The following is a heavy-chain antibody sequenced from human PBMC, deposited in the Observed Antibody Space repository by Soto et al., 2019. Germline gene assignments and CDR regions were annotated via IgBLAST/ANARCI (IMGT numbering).Heavy chain of an antibody. D-gene: IGHD3-3*01. J-gene: IGHJ6*02. CDR3: ARDGGFYYGMDV. CDR1: GGTFSSYT. CDR2: IIPILGIA. V-gene: IGHV1-69*04. Sequence: GASVKVSCKASGGTFSSYTISCVRQAPGQGLEWMGRIIPILGIANYAQKLQGRVTMTTDTSTSTAYMELRSLRSDDTAVYYCARDGGFYYGMDVWGQGTTVTVSS.